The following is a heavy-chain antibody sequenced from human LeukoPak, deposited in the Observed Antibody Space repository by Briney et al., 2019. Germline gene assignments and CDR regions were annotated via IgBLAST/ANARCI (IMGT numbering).Heavy chain of an antibody. CDR3: AFGVRGIIPNPFDY. J-gene: IGHJ4*02. Sequence: GGSLRLSCAASGFTFSSYCMSWVRLAPGRGLEWVSGITGSGIDIVYADSVKGRFTVSRDNSKSTLYLQMTSLRAEDTAVYYCAFGVRGIIPNPFDYWGQGTLVTVSS. CDR1: GFTFSSYC. V-gene: IGHV3-23*01. CDR2: ITGSGIDI. D-gene: IGHD3-10*01.